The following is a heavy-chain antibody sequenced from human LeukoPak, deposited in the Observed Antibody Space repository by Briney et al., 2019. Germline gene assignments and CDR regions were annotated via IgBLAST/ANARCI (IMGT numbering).Heavy chain of an antibody. CDR1: GFIFSSYE. CDR2: ITSSSSYI. Sequence: GGPLRLSCEASGFIFSSYEMNWVRQAPGKGLEWVSSITSSSSYIYYADSVKGRFTISRDNAKNSLYLQMNSLRAEDTAVYYCATDIYGDHDYWGQGTLVTVSS. J-gene: IGHJ4*02. CDR3: ATDIYGDHDY. V-gene: IGHV3-21*01. D-gene: IGHD4-17*01.